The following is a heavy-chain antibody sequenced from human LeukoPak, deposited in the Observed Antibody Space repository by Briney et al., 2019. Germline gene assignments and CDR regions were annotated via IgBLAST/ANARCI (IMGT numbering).Heavy chain of an antibody. Sequence: GGSLRLSCAASGFTVSNNYMSWVRQAPGKGLEWASVIYTGVSTYYADSVKGRFAISRDNSKNTLYLQMNSLRAEDTGVYYCARVRPHPIIDVWGKGTTVTVSS. CDR3: ARVRPHPIIDV. D-gene: IGHD6-6*01. CDR1: GFTVSNNY. J-gene: IGHJ6*03. V-gene: IGHV3-53*01. CDR2: IYTGVST.